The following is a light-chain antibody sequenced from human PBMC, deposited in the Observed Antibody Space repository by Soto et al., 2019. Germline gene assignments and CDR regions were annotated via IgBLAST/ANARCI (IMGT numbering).Light chain of an antibody. Sequence: EIVLTQSPATLSLSPGERATLSCRASQSVSSYLAWYQQKPGQAPRLLIYDASNRATGIPDRFSGSGSGTDSTLTISRLEPEDFAVYYCQQYGSPPRTFGQGTKVDIK. CDR2: DAS. CDR1: QSVSSY. CDR3: QQYGSPPRT. V-gene: IGKV3-20*01. J-gene: IGKJ2*01.